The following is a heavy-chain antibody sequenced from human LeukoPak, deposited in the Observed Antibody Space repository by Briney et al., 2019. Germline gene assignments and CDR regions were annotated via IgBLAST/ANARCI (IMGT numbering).Heavy chain of an antibody. CDR3: ARDCEDYGVDNWFDP. J-gene: IGHJ5*02. D-gene: IGHD4-17*01. CDR1: GFTFSSYS. V-gene: IGHV3-21*01. CDR2: ISSSSSYI. Sequence: GGSLRLSCAASGFTFSSYSMNWVRQAPGKGLEWVSSISSSSSYIYYADSVKGRFTISRDNAKNSLYLQMNSLRAEDTAVYYCARDCEDYGVDNWFDPWGQGTLVTVSS.